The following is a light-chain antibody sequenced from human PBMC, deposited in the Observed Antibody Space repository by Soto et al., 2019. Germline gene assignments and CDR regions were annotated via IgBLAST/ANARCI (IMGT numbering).Light chain of an antibody. CDR3: QHLNGYPRT. CDR2: AAS. CDR1: QGISTY. V-gene: IGKV1-9*01. J-gene: IGKJ1*01. Sequence: DIQLTQSPSFLSASVGDRVTITCRASQGISTYLAWYQQEPGKAPKLLIYAASTLQSGVPSRFGGSGSGTEFTLTISSLPPEDFATYYCQHLNGYPRTFGQGTKVEIK.